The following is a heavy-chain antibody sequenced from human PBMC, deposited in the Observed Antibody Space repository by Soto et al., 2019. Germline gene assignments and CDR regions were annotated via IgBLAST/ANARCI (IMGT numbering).Heavy chain of an antibody. J-gene: IGHJ4*02. Sequence: ASVKVSCKASGYTFTCYYMHWLLQAPGQGLEWMGWINPNSGGKKYAQKFQGWVTMTRDTSISTAYMELSRLRSDDTAVYYCARSVIGLHYFDYWGQGTLVTVSS. CDR2: INPNSGGK. V-gene: IGHV1-2*04. D-gene: IGHD2-21*01. CDR1: GYTFTCYY. CDR3: ARSVIGLHYFDY.